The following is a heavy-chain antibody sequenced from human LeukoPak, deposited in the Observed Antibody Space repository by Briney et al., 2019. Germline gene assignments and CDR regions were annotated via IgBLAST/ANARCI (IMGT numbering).Heavy chain of an antibody. CDR1: GYTFTSYA. D-gene: IGHD2-15*01. Sequence: ASVKVSCKASGYTFTSYAMNWVRQAPGQGPEWMGVISPSGGSTTYAQKFQGRVTLTRDTSISTAYMELSRLRSDDTAVYYCARDDCSGGSCYSDGTDYWGQGTLVTVSS. V-gene: IGHV1-46*01. CDR3: ARDDCSGGSCYSDGTDY. CDR2: ISPSGGST. J-gene: IGHJ4*02.